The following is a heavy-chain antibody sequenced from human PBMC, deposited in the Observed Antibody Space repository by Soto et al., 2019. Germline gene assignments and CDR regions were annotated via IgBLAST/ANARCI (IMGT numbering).Heavy chain of an antibody. CDR1: GFTFSSYG. CDR2: ISYDGSNK. CDR3: ATGATYDYDSSGYYDDFDY. Sequence: QVQLVESGGGVVQPGRSLRLSCAASGFTFSSYGMHWVRQAPGKGLEWVAVISYDGSNKYYADSVKGRFTISRDNSKNSLYLQMSSLRAEYTSVYYCATGATYDYDSSGYYDDFDYWGQGTLVTVSS. D-gene: IGHD3-22*01. V-gene: IGHV3-30*03. J-gene: IGHJ4*02.